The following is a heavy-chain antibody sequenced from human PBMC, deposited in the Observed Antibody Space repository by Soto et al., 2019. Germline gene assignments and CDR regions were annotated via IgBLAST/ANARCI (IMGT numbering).Heavy chain of an antibody. D-gene: IGHD1-1*01. CDR2: IYWDDDK. CDR3: ARLEYPRFDY. CDR1: GFSLSTSGVG. V-gene: IGHV2-5*02. J-gene: IGHJ4*02. Sequence: QITLKESGPTLVKPTQTLTLTCTFSGFSLSTSGVGVGWIRQPPGKALEWLALIYWDDDKRYSPSLKSRLTIXMDTSKNQVVLTMTNMDPVDTAPYSCARLEYPRFDYWGQGTLVTVSS.